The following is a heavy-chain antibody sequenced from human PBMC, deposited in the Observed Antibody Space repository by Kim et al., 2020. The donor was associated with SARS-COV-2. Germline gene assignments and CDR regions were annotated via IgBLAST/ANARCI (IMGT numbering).Heavy chain of an antibody. D-gene: IGHD4-4*01. CDR3: AKGNRD. Sequence: GGSLRLSCAASGFTFSSYGMHWVRQAPGKGLEWVAVISYDGSNKYYADSVKGRFTISRDNSKNTLYLQMNSLRAEDTAVYYCAKGNRDWGQGTLVTVSS. V-gene: IGHV3-30*18. CDR2: ISYDGSNK. CDR1: GFTFSSYG. J-gene: IGHJ4*02.